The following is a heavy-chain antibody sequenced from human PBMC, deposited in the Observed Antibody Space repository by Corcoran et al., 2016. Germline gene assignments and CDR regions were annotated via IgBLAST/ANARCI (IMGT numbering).Heavy chain of an antibody. CDR1: GGTFSSYA. V-gene: IGHV1-69*01. CDR3: ARDRFRSGYGTFDY. Sequence: QVQLVQSGAEVKKPGSSVKVSCKASGGTFSSYAISWVRQAPGQGLEWMGGIIPIFGTANYAQKFQGRVTITADESTSTAYRELSSLRSEDTAVYYCARDRFRSGYGTFDYWGQGTLVTVSS. J-gene: IGHJ4*02. D-gene: IGHD5-12*01. CDR2: IIPIFGTA.